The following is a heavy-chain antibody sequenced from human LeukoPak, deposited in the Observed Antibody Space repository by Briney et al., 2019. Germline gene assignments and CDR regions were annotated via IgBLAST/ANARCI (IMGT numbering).Heavy chain of an antibody. CDR3: ARGDIAAGGAPFDY. J-gene: IGHJ4*02. V-gene: IGHV4-34*01. D-gene: IGHD6-13*01. CDR1: GESFSAYY. CDR2: INHSGRT. Sequence: ETLSLTCAVYGESFSAYYWSWIRQPPGRGLEWIGEINHSGRTSYSASLKSRVTISVDTSKNQFSLKLNSVTAADTAVYYCARGDIAAGGAPFDYWGQGTLVTVSS.